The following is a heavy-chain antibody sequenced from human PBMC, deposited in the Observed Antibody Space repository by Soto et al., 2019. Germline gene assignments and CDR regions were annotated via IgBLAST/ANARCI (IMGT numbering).Heavy chain of an antibody. CDR2: ITVNGIT. Sequence: SETLSLTCTVSGAYVSDFSWSWIRQPAGKGLEWIGRITVNGITQYTPSFRSRVTMSMDTSRNQFSLNLQSATAADTALYYCARESGENWTYEAHWGQGTLVTVSS. CDR3: ARESGENWTYEAH. J-gene: IGHJ1*01. V-gene: IGHV4-4*07. D-gene: IGHD1-7*01. CDR1: GAYVSDFS.